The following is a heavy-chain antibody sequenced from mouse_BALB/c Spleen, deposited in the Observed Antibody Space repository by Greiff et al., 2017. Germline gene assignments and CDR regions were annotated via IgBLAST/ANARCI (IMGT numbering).Heavy chain of an antibody. J-gene: IGHJ3*01. CDR2: IRSKSNNYAT. CDR1: GFTFNTNA. D-gene: IGHD2-12*01. CDR3: VRDTSAY. Sequence: EVQLVETGGGLVQPKGSLKLSCAASGFTFNTNAMNWVRQAPGKGLEWVARIRSKSNNYATYYADSVKDRFTISRDDSQSMLYLQMNNLKTEDTAMYYCVRDTSAYWGQGTLVTVSA. V-gene: IGHV10S3*01.